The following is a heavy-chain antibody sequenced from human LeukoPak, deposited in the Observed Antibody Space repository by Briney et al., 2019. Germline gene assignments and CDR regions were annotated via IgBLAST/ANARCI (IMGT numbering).Heavy chain of an antibody. Sequence: GGSLRLSCAASGFTFDDYAMHWVRQAPGKGLEWVSGISWNSGSIGYADSVKGRFTISRDNAKNSLYLQMNSLRAEDMALYYCAKGRYYDFWSGFFDYWGQGTLVTVSS. D-gene: IGHD3-3*01. V-gene: IGHV3-9*03. CDR2: ISWNSGSI. J-gene: IGHJ4*02. CDR1: GFTFDDYA. CDR3: AKGRYYDFWSGFFDY.